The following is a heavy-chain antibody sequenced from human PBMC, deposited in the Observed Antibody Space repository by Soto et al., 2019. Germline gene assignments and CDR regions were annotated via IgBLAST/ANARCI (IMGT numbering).Heavy chain of an antibody. V-gene: IGHV1-69*01. CDR2: IIPMVGTP. D-gene: IGHD1-26*01. CDR1: GGAFNNYI. J-gene: IGHJ4*02. Sequence: QVQLVQSGAEVKKPGSSVKVSCKASGGAFNNYIFDWVRQAPGQGLEWMGGIIPMVGTPKYAQTFQDRVTISADVSTGTAYMELTSLRFDDTAVYYCARGRDQPPVGLYFDSWGEATRVTVSS. CDR3: ARGRDQPPVGLYFDS.